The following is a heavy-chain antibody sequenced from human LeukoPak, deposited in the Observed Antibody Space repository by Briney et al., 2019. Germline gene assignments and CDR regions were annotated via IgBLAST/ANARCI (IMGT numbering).Heavy chain of an antibody. Sequence: GGSLRLSCAASGFTFSSYAMSWVRQAPGKGLEWVSSISSSSSYINYADSVKGRFTISRDNAKNSLYLQMNSLRAEDTAVYYCARSMTTVSRFDYWGQGTLVTVSS. CDR3: ARSMTTVSRFDY. D-gene: IGHD4-11*01. CDR1: GFTFSSYA. J-gene: IGHJ4*02. CDR2: ISSSSSYI. V-gene: IGHV3-21*01.